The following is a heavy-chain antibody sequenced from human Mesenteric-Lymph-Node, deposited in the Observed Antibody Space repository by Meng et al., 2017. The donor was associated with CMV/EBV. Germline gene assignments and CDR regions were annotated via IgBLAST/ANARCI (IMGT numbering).Heavy chain of an antibody. Sequence: LETLSLTCTVSGYSISSGYYWGWIRQPPGKGLEWIGSISHSGSTYYNPSLKSRVTISVDTSKNQFSLKLSSVTAADTAVYYCARRYCSTTSCYIWWFDPWGQGTLVTVSS. CDR2: ISHSGST. V-gene: IGHV4-38-2*02. D-gene: IGHD2-2*02. CDR1: GYSISSGYY. J-gene: IGHJ5*02. CDR3: ARRYCSTTSCYIWWFDP.